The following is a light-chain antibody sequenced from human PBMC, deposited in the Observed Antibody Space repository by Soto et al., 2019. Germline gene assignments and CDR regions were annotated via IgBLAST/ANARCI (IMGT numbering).Light chain of an antibody. CDR1: QSVSSN. Sequence: EIVMTQSPATLSLSXGERTALPXXXSQSVSSNLAWYQQKPGQAPRLLIYGASTRATGIPARFSGSGSGTEFTLTISSLQSEDFAVYYCQQYNNWPPWTFGQGTKVDIK. CDR2: GAS. J-gene: IGKJ1*01. V-gene: IGKV3-15*01. CDR3: QQYNNWPPWT.